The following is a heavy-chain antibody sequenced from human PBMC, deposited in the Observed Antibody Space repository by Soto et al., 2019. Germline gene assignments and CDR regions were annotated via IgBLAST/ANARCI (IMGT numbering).Heavy chain of an antibody. V-gene: IGHV1-69*12. CDR1: GGTFSSYA. CDR3: ARDRGPSSGYYPYWFDP. Sequence: QVQLVQSGAEVEKPGSSVKVSCKASGGTFSSYAIRWVRQAPGQGLEWMGEIIPIFGTANYAQKFQGRVTITADESTSTAYMELSSLRSEDTAVYYCARDRGPSSGYYPYWFDPWGQGTLVTVSS. J-gene: IGHJ5*02. CDR2: IIPIFGTA. D-gene: IGHD3-22*01.